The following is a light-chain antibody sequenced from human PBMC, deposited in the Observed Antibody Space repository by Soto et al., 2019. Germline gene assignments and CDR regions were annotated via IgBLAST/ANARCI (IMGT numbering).Light chain of an antibody. CDR1: SSDVGGYNY. J-gene: IGLJ3*02. Sequence: QSVLTQPASVSGSPGQSITISCTGTSSDVGGYNYVSWYQQHPGKAPKLIIYEVSHRPSGVSNRFSGSKSGNTASLTISGLQAEDEADYYCCSSTSSSSNILDVFGGGTKLTVL. CDR3: CSSTSSSSNILDV. V-gene: IGLV2-14*01. CDR2: EVS.